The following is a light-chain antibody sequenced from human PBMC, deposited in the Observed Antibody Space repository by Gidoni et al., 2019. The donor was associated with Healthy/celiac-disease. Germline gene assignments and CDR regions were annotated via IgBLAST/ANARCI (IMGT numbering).Light chain of an antibody. J-gene: IGKJ2*01. Sequence: DIQMTQSPSSLSASVGDRVTITCRASQSISSYLNWYQQKPGKAPKLLVYAASSLQSGVPSRFSGSVSGTDFTLTICSLRPEDFATYYCQQSYSTPHTFGHXTKLEIK. CDR3: QQSYSTPHT. V-gene: IGKV1-39*01. CDR1: QSISSY. CDR2: AAS.